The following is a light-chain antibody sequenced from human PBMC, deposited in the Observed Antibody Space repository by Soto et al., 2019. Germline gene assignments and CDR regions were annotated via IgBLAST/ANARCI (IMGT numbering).Light chain of an antibody. Sequence: QSVLTQPPSLSGSPGQSITISCSGTSRDIGAYNLVSWYQQLPGKAPKLLIYEVPSRPSGISYRFSGSKSGNTASLTISSLLAEDEADYYCSAYTARSTLVFGGGTKLTVL. CDR2: EVP. CDR3: SAYTARSTLV. J-gene: IGLJ2*01. CDR1: SRDIGAYNL. V-gene: IGLV2-14*01.